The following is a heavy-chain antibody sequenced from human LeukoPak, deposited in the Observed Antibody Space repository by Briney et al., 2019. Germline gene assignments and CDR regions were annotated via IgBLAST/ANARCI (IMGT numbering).Heavy chain of an antibody. Sequence: SETLSLTCTVSGGSISSSSYYWGWIRQPPGKGLEWIGSSCYSGSTYYNPSLKSRVTISVDTSKNQFSLKLSSVTAADTAVYYCARSGITMNPLYFAYSGQGTLVTVSS. D-gene: IGHD3-22*01. CDR3: ARSGITMNPLYFAY. CDR1: GGSISSSSYY. CDR2: SCYSGST. J-gene: IGHJ4*02. V-gene: IGHV4-39*01.